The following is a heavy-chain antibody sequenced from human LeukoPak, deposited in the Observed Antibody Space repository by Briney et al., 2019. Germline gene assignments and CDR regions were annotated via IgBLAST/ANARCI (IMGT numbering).Heavy chain of an antibody. J-gene: IGHJ4*02. V-gene: IGHV4-59*01. CDR3: ARVKDFWSGFVDY. CDR1: GGSISSYY. D-gene: IGHD3-3*01. CDR2: IYYSGST. Sequence: SETLSLTCTVSGGSISSYYWSWIRQPPGKGLEWIGYIYYSGSTNYNPSLKSRVTMSADTSTNQFSLKLSSVTAADTAVYYCARVKDFWSGFVDYWGQGTLVTVSS.